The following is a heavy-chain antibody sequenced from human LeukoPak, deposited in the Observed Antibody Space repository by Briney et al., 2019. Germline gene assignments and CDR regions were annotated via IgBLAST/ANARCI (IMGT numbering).Heavy chain of an antibody. J-gene: IGHJ4*02. CDR1: GYSVTNYW. V-gene: IGHV5-51*01. CDR2: SYPGDSGT. Sequence: GEPLKISCKASGYSVTNYWIGWVRQMPGKGLDWMCNSYPGDSGTRYSPSFQGQVTISADKSISTAYLQWSSLKASDTAMYYCARQIYCGGDCYSDYYFDYWGQGTLVTVSS. D-gene: IGHD2-21*02. CDR3: ARQIYCGGDCYSDYYFDY.